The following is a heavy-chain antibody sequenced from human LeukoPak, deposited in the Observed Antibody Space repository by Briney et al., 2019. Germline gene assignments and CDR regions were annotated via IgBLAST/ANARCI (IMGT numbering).Heavy chain of an antibody. Sequence: GGSLRLSCAASGFSFSTYAISWARQAQGKGREGASCISTTSSYIFYADSVRGRFTISRDNAKNSLYLQMDSLRAEDTAVYYCARGGIITSYAFEIWGQGTMITVSS. CDR1: GFSFSTYA. CDR2: ISTTSSYI. V-gene: IGHV3-21*01. J-gene: IGHJ3*02. D-gene: IGHD1-26*01. CDR3: ARGGIITSYAFEI.